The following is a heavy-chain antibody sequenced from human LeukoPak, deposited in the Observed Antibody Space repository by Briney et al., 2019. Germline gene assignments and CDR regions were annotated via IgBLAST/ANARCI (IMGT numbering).Heavy chain of an antibody. CDR1: GYTFTNYG. CDR2: ISAYNGNT. V-gene: IGHV1-18*01. CDR3: ARSPPRYCSGGSCYTDNWFDP. J-gene: IGHJ5*02. Sequence: ASVKVSCKASGYTFTNYGISWVRQAPGQGLECMGWISAYNGNTNYAQRFQGRVTMTTDTSTSTAYMELRSLRSDDTAVYYCARSPPRYCSGGSCYTDNWFDPWGQGTLVTVSS. D-gene: IGHD2-15*01.